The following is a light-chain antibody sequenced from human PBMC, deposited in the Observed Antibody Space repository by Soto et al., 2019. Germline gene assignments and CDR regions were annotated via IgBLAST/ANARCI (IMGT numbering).Light chain of an antibody. CDR2: GAS. CDR1: QSVSSN. V-gene: IGKV3D-15*01. Sequence: EIGMTQSPAALSVSPGERATLSCRASQSVSSNLAWYQQKPGQAPRLLIYGASSRATGIPDRFSGSGSGTDFTLTISSLQSEDFAVYYCQQYNNWPAWTFGQGGKVDIK. J-gene: IGKJ1*01. CDR3: QQYNNWPAWT.